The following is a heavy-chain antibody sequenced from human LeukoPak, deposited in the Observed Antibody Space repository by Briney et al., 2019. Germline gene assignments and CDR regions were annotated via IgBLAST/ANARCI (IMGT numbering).Heavy chain of an antibody. CDR2: IYTSGST. CDR3: ARGGSSWQSFDY. CDR1: GGSISSYY. Sequence: SETLSPTCTVSGGSISSYYWSWIRQAAGKGLQWIGRIYTSGSTDYNPSLKTRLTMSVDTSKNQFSLKLSSVTAADTAVYYCARGGSSWQSFDYWGQGTLVTVSS. D-gene: IGHD6-13*01. J-gene: IGHJ4*02. V-gene: IGHV4-4*07.